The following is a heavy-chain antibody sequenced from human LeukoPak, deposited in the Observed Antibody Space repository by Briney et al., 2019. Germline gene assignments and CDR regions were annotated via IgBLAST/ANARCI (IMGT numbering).Heavy chain of an antibody. V-gene: IGHV4-39*07. CDR1: GGSISSSSYY. D-gene: IGHD3-22*01. J-gene: IGHJ4*02. CDR2: IYYSGST. CDR3: ARVYYYDSSGYYRPGYYFDY. Sequence: SETLSLTCTVSGGSISSSSYYWGWIRQPPGKGLEWIGSIYYSGSTYYNPSLKSRVTISVDTSKNQFSLKLSSVTAADTAVYYCARVYYYDSSGYYRPGYYFDYWGQGTLVTVSS.